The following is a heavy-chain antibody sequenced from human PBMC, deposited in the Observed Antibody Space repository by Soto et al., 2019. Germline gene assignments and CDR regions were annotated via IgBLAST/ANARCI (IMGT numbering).Heavy chain of an antibody. CDR2: IYQSGRT. Sequence: SQTLSRTCAVSGGSLSSSSYSWSWIRQPPGKGLEWIGFIYQSGRTYYNPSLKSRVTMSLDRPKKQFSLELSSVTAADTAVYYCARELLFYDSDGFSWDDAFDIWGQATMV. CDR3: ARELLFYDSDGFSWDDAFDI. V-gene: IGHV4-30-2*01. D-gene: IGHD3-22*01. J-gene: IGHJ3*02. CDR1: GGSLSSSSYS.